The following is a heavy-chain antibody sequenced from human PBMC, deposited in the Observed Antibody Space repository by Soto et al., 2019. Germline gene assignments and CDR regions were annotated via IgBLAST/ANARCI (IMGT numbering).Heavy chain of an antibody. CDR1: GGPISTQY. J-gene: IGHJ4*02. V-gene: IGHV4-59*11. CDR2: IYYNGNT. D-gene: IGHD7-27*01. CDR3: ARSNWYSEY. Sequence: SETLSLTCPVSGGPISTQYWSWIRQPPGKGLEWIGYIYYNGNTNYNPSLKSRVTMSVDTSKNQFSLKLSSVTAADTAVYYCARSNWYSEYWGQGTLVTSPQ.